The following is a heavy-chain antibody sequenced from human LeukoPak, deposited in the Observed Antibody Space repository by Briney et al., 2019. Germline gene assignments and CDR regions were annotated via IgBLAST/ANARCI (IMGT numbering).Heavy chain of an antibody. D-gene: IGHD6-6*01. CDR3: ARDSVAVRPGWFDP. V-gene: IGHV1-18*01. CDR1: GYSFTTYG. CDR2: ISVYNGNT. J-gene: IGHJ5*02. Sequence: APVKVSCKASGYSFTTYGINWVRQAPGQGLEWLGWISVYNGNTKYPQKFQGRVTMTTDTSTSTAYMELRSLRSDDTAVYYCARDSVAVRPGWFDPWGQGTLVIVSS.